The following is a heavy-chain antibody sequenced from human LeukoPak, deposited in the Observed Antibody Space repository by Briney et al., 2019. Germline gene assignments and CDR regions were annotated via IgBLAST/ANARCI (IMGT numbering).Heavy chain of an antibody. V-gene: IGHV1-2*02. CDR2: INPNSGGT. Sequence: ASVKVSCKASGYTFTGYYMHWVRQAPGQGHEWMGWINPNSGGTNYAQKFQGRVTMTRDTSISTAYMELSRLRSDDTAVYYCARGIWFGELSRGRFDPWGQGTLVTVSS. CDR1: GYTFTGYY. CDR3: ARGIWFGELSRGRFDP. D-gene: IGHD3-10*01. J-gene: IGHJ5*02.